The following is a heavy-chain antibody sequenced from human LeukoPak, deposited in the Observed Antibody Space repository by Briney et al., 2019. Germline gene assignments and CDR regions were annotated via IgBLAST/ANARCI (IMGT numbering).Heavy chain of an antibody. D-gene: IGHD2-15*01. Sequence: SGTLSLTCAVSGVSISSSNWWSWVRQPPGKGLEWIGEIYHSGSTNYNPSLKSRVTISVDKSKNQFSLKLSSVTAADTAVYYCATSRDRSCSGGSCYHHWFDPWGQGTLVTVSS. CDR1: GVSISSSNW. V-gene: IGHV4-4*02. CDR2: IYHSGST. CDR3: ATSRDRSCSGGSCYHHWFDP. J-gene: IGHJ5*02.